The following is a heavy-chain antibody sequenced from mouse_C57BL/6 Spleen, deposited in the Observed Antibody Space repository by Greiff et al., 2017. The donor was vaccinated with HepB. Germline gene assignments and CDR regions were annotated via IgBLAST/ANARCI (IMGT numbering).Heavy chain of an antibody. Sequence: QVQLQQSGAELVKPGASVKLTCKASGYTFTEYTIHWVKQRSGPGLEWIGWFSPGSGSIKYNEKFKDKATLTADKSSSPVYMELSRLTAEDSAVYFCARHEGIYYDYDVGAMDDGGQGTSVTVSS. CDR2: FSPGSGSI. CDR3: ARHEGIYYDYDVGAMDD. V-gene: IGHV1-62-2*01. CDR1: GYTFTEYT. D-gene: IGHD2-4*01. J-gene: IGHJ4*01.